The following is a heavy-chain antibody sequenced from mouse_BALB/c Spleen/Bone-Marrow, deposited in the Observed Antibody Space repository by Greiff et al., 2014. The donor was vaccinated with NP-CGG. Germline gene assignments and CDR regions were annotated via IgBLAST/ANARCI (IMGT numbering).Heavy chain of an antibody. J-gene: IGHJ2*01. V-gene: IGHV1-69*02. CDR2: IYPSGSYT. CDR1: GYTFTSYW. CDR3: TRSEYYFDY. Sequence: QVQLQQPGAELVRPGASVKLSCKASGYTFTSYWINWVKQRPGQGLEWIGNIYPSGSYTNYNQKFKDKATLTVDKSSSTAYMQLSSPTSEDSAVYYCTRSEYYFDYWGQGTTLTVSS.